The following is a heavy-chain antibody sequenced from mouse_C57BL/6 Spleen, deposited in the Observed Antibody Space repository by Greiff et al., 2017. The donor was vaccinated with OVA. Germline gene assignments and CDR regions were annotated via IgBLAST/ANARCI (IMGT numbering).Heavy chain of an antibody. J-gene: IGHJ3*01. CDR2: INPNNGGT. Sequence: EVQLQESGPELVKPGASVKIPCKASGYTFTDYNMDWVKQSHGKSLEWIGDINPNNGGTIYNQKFKGKATLTVNKSSSTAYMELRSLTSEDTAVYYCATQDGGFAYWGQGTLVTVSA. CDR3: ATQDGGFAY. CDR1: GYTFTDYN. V-gene: IGHV1-18*01.